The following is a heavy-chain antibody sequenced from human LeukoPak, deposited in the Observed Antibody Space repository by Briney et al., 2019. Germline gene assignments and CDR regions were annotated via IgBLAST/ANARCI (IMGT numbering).Heavy chain of an antibody. V-gene: IGHV3-33*01. CDR2: IWYDGSNK. CDR3: ARGKPRGPPYYGMDV. J-gene: IGHJ6*04. CDR1: GFTFSSYG. Sequence: GGSLRLSCAASGFTFSSYGMHWVRQAPGKGLEWVAVIWYDGSNKYYADSVKGRFTISRDNSKNTLYLQMNSLRAEDTAVYYCARGKPRGPPYYGMDVWGKGTTVTVSS.